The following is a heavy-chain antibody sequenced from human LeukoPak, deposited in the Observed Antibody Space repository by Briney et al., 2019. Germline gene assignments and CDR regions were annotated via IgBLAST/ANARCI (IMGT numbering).Heavy chain of an antibody. V-gene: IGHV4-59*01. Sequence: SETLSLTCTVSGGSISSYYWRWIRQPRGKGVEWIGYTYYSGSTNYNPSLKSRVTISVDTSKNQFSLKLRSVTAADTAVYSCARAVLGVGSCYFDYWGQGTLATVSS. CDR2: TYYSGST. CDR3: ARAVLGVGSCYFDY. CDR1: GGSISSYY. D-gene: IGHD2-15*01. J-gene: IGHJ4*02.